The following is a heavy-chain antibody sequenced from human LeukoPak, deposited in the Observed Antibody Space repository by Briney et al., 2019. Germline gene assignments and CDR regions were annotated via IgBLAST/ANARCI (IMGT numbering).Heavy chain of an antibody. CDR1: GGTFSSYT. Sequence: PKASVKVSCKASGGTFSSYTISWVRQAPGQGLEWMGRIIPILGMANYAQKFQGRVTITADKSTSTAYMELSSLRSEDTAVYYCATTPPVATTREDWFDPWGQGTLVTVSS. J-gene: IGHJ5*02. V-gene: IGHV1-69*02. CDR2: IIPILGMA. D-gene: IGHD5-12*01. CDR3: ATTPPVATTREDWFDP.